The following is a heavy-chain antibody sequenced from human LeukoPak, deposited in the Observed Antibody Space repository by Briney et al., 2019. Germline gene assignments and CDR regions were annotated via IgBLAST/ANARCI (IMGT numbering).Heavy chain of an antibody. Sequence: PSETLSLTCAVSGGSLNSYYWSWIRQPPGKGLEWIGYTYYSGNPNYNPCLKSRVTISVDTSKSQFSLNLTSVTAADTAVYYCARHSSSARGWFDPWGQGTLVSVSS. CDR1: GGSLNSYY. V-gene: IGHV4-59*08. CDR3: ARHSSSARGWFDP. D-gene: IGHD6-13*01. CDR2: TYYSGNP. J-gene: IGHJ5*02.